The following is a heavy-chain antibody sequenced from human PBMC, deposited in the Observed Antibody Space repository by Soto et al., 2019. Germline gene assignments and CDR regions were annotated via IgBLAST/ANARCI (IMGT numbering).Heavy chain of an antibody. J-gene: IGHJ4*02. CDR3: AREPYCSGGTCLGY. CDR2: IYYSGST. V-gene: IGHV4-59*01. CDR1: GGSISGYY. D-gene: IGHD2-15*01. Sequence: NPSETLSLTCTVSGGSISGYYWSWIRQPPGRGLEWIGYIYYSGSTNYNPSLKSRVTISVDTSKNQFSLRLSSVTAADTAVYYCAREPYCSGGTCLGYWGQGTLVTVSS.